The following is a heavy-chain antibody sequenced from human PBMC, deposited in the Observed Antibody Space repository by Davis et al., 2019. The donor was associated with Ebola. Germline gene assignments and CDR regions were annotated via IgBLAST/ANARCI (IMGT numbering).Heavy chain of an antibody. CDR1: GFSLSTPGVG. CDR2: IYWDDDK. V-gene: IGHV2-5*02. Sequence: SGPTLVKPTQTLTLTCTFSGFSLSTPGVGVGWIRQPPGKALEWLAVIYWDDDKRYNPSLKHRLTITRDTSKNQVVLTMTNMDPVDTATYYCAHWAAGTFDYWGQGTLVTVSS. D-gene: IGHD6-13*01. CDR3: AHWAAGTFDY. J-gene: IGHJ4*02.